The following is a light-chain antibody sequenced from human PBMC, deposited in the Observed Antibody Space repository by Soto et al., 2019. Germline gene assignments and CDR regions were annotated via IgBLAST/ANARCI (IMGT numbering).Light chain of an antibody. CDR1: EDIGNY. Sequence: DLQMTQSPSSLSASVGDRVTITCQSSEDIGNYLNWFQQKPGKAPKLLIYDASNLETGVPSRFSGGGSGTDFTFTISSLQPEDIATYYCQQFESLPPTFGPGTRVDI. CDR3: QQFESLPPT. CDR2: DAS. J-gene: IGKJ3*01. V-gene: IGKV1-33*01.